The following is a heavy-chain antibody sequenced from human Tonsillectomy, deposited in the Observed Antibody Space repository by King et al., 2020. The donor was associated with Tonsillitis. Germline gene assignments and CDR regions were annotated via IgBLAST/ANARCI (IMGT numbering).Heavy chain of an antibody. CDR3: ARHPEARDSSGWYFFDY. CDR2: IYYSGST. CDR1: GGSISSSSYY. V-gene: IGHV4-39*07. D-gene: IGHD6-19*01. Sequence: QLQESGPGLVKPSETLSLTCTVSGGSISSSSYYWGWIRQPPGKGLEWIGSIYYSGSTYYNPSLKSRVTISVDTSKNQISLKLSSVTAADTAVYYCARHPEARDSSGWYFFDYWGQGTLVTVSS. J-gene: IGHJ4*02.